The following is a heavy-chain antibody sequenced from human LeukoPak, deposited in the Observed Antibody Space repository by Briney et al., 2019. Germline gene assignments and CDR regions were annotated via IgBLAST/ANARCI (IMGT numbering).Heavy chain of an antibody. CDR2: INPNSGGT. J-gene: IGHJ4*02. CDR1: GYTFTGYY. CDR3: AREASTVAGTNFDY. Sequence: ASVKVSCKASGYTFTGYYMHWVRQAPGQGLEWMGWINPNSGGTNYAQKFQGRVTMTRDTSISTAYMELSRLRSDDTAVYYCAREASTVAGTNFDYWGQGTLVTVSS. D-gene: IGHD6-19*01. V-gene: IGHV1-2*02.